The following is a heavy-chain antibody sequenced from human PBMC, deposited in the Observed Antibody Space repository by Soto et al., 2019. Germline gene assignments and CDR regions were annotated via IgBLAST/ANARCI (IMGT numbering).Heavy chain of an antibody. D-gene: IGHD5-12*01. CDR3: ARARPSIVATIGTAFDY. Sequence: SVKVSCKASGGTFSSYAISWVRQAPGQGLEWMGGIIPIFGTANYAQKFQGRVTITADESTSTAYMELSSLRSEDTAVYYCARARPSIVATIGTAFDYWGQGTLVTVSS. CDR2: IIPIFGTA. CDR1: GGTFSSYA. V-gene: IGHV1-69*13. J-gene: IGHJ4*02.